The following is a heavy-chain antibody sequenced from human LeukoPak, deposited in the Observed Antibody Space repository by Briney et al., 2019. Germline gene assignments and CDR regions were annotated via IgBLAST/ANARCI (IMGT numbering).Heavy chain of an antibody. CDR3: ARGPVVVVPAATSDTTYYYMDV. CDR2: IIPIFGTA. CDR1: GGTFSSYA. J-gene: IGHJ6*03. Sequence: GSSVKVSCKASGGTFSSYAISWVRQAPGQGLEWMGGIIPIFGTANYAQKFQGRVTITTDESTSTAYMEPSSLRSEDTAVYYCARGPVVVVPAATSDTTYYYMDVWGKGTTVTVSS. D-gene: IGHD2-2*01. V-gene: IGHV1-69*05.